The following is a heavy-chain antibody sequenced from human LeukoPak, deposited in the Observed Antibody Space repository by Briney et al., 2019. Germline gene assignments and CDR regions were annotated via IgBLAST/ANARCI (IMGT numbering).Heavy chain of an antibody. V-gene: IGHV3-74*01. CDR3: VRSWGEDY. D-gene: IGHD3-16*01. CDR2: ISPTGSTT. J-gene: IGHJ4*02. Sequence: GGSLRLSCAASGFSFSGHWMHWARQLPGKGLVWVSRISPTGSTTNYADSVKGRFTISRDNAKNTLFLQMSSLRAEDTAIYYCVRSWGEDYWGQGTLVTVSS. CDR1: GFSFSGHW.